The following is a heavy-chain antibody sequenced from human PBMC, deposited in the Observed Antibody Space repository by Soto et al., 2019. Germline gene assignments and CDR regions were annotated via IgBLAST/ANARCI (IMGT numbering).Heavy chain of an antibody. CDR1: GGSISSYF. Sequence: QVQLQESGPGRLKPSETLSLTCTVSGGSISSYFYIWVRQPPGKGLEWIGSVYYTGTTDYNPALKSRVTISVDTSKTQFSLNLRSVTDADTAVYYCARDLAAVPRAFDYWGRGTLVTVSS. CDR3: ARDLAAVPRAFDY. J-gene: IGHJ4*02. CDR2: VYYTGTT. D-gene: IGHD6-13*01. V-gene: IGHV4-59*01.